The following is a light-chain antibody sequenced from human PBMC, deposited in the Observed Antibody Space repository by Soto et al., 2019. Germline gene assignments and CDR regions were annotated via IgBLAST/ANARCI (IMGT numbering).Light chain of an antibody. Sequence: QSVLTQPPSASGTPGQRVTISCSGSSSNIGSNYVYWYQQLPGTAPKLLIYRNNQRPSGVPDRFSGSKSGTSASLAISGLRSEDEADYYCAAWDDSLSGNAVFGGGTKLTVL. V-gene: IGLV1-47*01. CDR1: SSNIGSNY. J-gene: IGLJ7*01. CDR3: AAWDDSLSGNAV. CDR2: RNN.